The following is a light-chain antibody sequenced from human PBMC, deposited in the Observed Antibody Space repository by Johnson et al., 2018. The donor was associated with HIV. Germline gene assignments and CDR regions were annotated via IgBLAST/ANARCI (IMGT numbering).Light chain of an antibody. CDR1: SSNIGNNY. J-gene: IGLJ1*01. CDR3: GTWDSSLSKV. V-gene: IGLV1-51*02. CDR2: ENN. Sequence: LTQPPSVSAAPGQKVTISCSGSSSNIGNNYVSWYQQLPGTAPKLLIYENNKRPSGIPDRFSGSKSGTSATLGITGLQTGDEADYYCGTWDSSLSKVFGTGTKVTVL.